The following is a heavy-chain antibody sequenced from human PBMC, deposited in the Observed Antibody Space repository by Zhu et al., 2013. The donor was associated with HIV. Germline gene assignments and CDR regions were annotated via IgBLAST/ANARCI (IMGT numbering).Heavy chain of an antibody. CDR1: GFTFTSYY. J-gene: IGHJ2*01. V-gene: IGHV1-69*01. CDR2: INPIFATP. CDR3: ARGAEVAGTGGYWYFDL. D-gene: IGHD6-19*01. Sequence: QVQLVQSGAEVKKPGASVKVSCKASGFTFTSYYMHWVRQAPGQGLEWMGWINPIFATPNYAQKFQGRVTITADESTSTAYMDLSSLRSDDTAVYYCARGAEVAGTGGYWYFDLWGRGTLVTVSS.